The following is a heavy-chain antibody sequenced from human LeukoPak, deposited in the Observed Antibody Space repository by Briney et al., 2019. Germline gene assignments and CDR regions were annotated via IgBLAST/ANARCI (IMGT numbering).Heavy chain of an antibody. V-gene: IGHV1-24*01. CDR1: GYTPTELS. CDR3: ATGVYSYGYWRGAFDI. J-gene: IGHJ3*02. Sequence: ASVKVSCKVSGYTPTELSMHWVRQAPGKGLEWMGGFDPEDGETIYAQKFQGRVTMTEDTSTDTAYMELSSLRSEDTAVYYCATGVYSYGYWRGAFDIWGQGTMVTVSS. CDR2: FDPEDGET. D-gene: IGHD5-18*01.